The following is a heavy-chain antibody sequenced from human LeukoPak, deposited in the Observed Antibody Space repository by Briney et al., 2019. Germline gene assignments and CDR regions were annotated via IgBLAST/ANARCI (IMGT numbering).Heavy chain of an antibody. J-gene: IGHJ5*01. V-gene: IGHV4-59*01. CDR1: GGSISTYY. Sequence: PSETLSLACTVSGGSISTYYWSWIRQPPGKGLEWIGYIHNSGSTNSNPSLKSRVTISVDTSKKQISLKLISVTAADTAVYYCARGGYSSDTYIVSWGQGTLVTVSS. CDR2: IHNSGST. CDR3: ARGGYSSDTYIVS. D-gene: IGHD5-18*01.